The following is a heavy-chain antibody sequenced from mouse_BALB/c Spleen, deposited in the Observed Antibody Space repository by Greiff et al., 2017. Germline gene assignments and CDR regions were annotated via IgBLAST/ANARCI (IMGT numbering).Heavy chain of an antibody. J-gene: IGHJ1*01. CDR1: GFAFSSYD. D-gene: IGHD2-10*02. Sequence: EVQGVESGGGLVKPGGSLKLSCAASGFAFSSYDMSWVRQTPEKRLEWVAYISSGGSYTYYPDSVKGRFTISRDNAKNTLYLQMSSLKSEDTAMYYCTRDPLGYFDVWGAGTTVTVSS. CDR2: ISSGGSYT. CDR3: TRDPLGYFDV. V-gene: IGHV5-6-4*01.